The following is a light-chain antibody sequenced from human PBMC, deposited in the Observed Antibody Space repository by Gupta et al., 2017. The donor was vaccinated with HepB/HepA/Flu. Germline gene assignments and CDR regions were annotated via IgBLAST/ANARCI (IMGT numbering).Light chain of an antibody. CDR1: QSISSY. CDR2: DAS. Sequence: EIVFTHSPATLSFSPGERSTLSCRARQSISSYLAWYQQKPGQAPGLLIYDASNRATGIPARFSGSGYGTEFTLTISSREPEDFAVYYCQQRSSCPVTFGHGTHVDIK. J-gene: IGKJ3*01. V-gene: IGKV3-11*01. CDR3: QQRSSCPVT.